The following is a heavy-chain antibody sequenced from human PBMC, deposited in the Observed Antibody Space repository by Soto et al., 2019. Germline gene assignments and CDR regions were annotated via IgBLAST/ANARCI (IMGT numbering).Heavy chain of an antibody. CDR2: IYYSGST. J-gene: IGHJ4*02. Sequence: SETLSLTCTVSGGSISSYYWSWIRQPPGKGLEWIGCIYYSGSTNYNPSLKSRVTISVDTSKNQFSLKLSSVTAADTAVYYCARLTVRGVIYFDYWGQGTLVTVSS. V-gene: IGHV4-59*08. CDR3: ARLTVRGVIYFDY. CDR1: GGSISSYY. D-gene: IGHD3-10*01.